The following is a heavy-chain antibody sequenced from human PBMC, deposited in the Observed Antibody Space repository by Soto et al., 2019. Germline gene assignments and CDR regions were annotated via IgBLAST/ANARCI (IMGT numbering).Heavy chain of an antibody. D-gene: IGHD2-2*01. V-gene: IGHV3-30-3*01. J-gene: IGHJ4*02. CDR1: GFTFSSYA. CDR3: ARVGRGYCSSTSCPFDY. Sequence: ESGGGVVQPGRSLRLSCAASGFTFSSYAMHWVRQAPGKGLEWVAVISYDGSNKYYADSVKGRFTISRDNSKNTLYLQMNSLRAEDTAVYYCARVGRGYCSSTSCPFDYWGQGTLVTVSS. CDR2: ISYDGSNK.